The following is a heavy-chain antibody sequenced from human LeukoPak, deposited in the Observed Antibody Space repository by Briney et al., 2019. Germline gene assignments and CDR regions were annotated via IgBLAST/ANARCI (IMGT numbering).Heavy chain of an antibody. V-gene: IGHV3-64D*06. CDR3: ARARGITFGGVIDSPYYFDY. J-gene: IGHJ4*02. CDR1: GFTFSSYA. CDR2: ISSNGGST. D-gene: IGHD3-16*02. Sequence: GGSLRLSCSASGFTFSSYAIHWVRQAPGKGLEYVSAISSNGGSTYYADSVKGRFTISRDNSKNTLYLQMSSLRAEDTAVYYCARARGITFGGVIDSPYYFDYWGQGTLVTVSS.